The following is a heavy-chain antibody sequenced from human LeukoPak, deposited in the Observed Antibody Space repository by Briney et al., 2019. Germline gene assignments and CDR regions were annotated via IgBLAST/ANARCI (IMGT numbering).Heavy chain of an antibody. CDR2: IYYSGST. CDR3: AREDWFDDSSGYYAQ. J-gene: IGHJ4*02. CDR1: GGSISSYY. D-gene: IGHD3-22*01. Sequence: SETLSLTCTVSGGSISSYYWSWIRQPPGKGLEWIGHIYYSGSTNYNPSLKSRVTISVDTSKNQFSLKLSSVTAADTAVYYCAREDWFDDSSGYYAQWGQGTLVTVSS. V-gene: IGHV4-59*12.